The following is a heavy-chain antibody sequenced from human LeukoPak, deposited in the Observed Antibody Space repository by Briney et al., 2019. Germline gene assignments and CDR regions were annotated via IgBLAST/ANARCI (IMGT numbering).Heavy chain of an antibody. CDR2: IIPIFGTA. Sequence: AASVKVSCKASGGTFSSYAISWVRQAPGQGLEWMGGIIPIFGTANYAQKFQGRVTITADESTSTAYMELSSLRSEDTAVYYCVRESCSSTSCYSGYYFDYWGQGTLVTVSS. J-gene: IGHJ4*02. D-gene: IGHD2-2*01. CDR3: VRESCSSTSCYSGYYFDY. CDR1: GGTFSSYA. V-gene: IGHV1-69*13.